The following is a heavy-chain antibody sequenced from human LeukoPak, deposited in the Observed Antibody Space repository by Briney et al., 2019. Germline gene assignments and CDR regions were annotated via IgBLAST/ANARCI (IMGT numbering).Heavy chain of an antibody. CDR1: GITFSNYA. Sequence: GGSLRLSCVASGITFSNYAVSWVRQAPEKGLDWVSVISGSAHKIRYADSVKGQFTISRDNSENIVYLQMNNLRVEDTAVYYCAGRPTGYSSGYIHWGQGTLVTVSS. D-gene: IGHD5-18*01. CDR2: ISGSAHKI. V-gene: IGHV3-23*01. CDR3: AGRPTGYSSGYIH. J-gene: IGHJ4*02.